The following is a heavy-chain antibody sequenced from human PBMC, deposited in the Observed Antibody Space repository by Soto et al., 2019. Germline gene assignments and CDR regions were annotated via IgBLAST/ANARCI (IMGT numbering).Heavy chain of an antibody. V-gene: IGHV3-23*01. Sequence: GGSLRLSCAASGFTFSSYAMSWVRQAPGKVLGLVSSISGSGGSTYYAGSVKGRFTISRDNSKNTLYLQMNSLRPEDTAVYYCPKVGNYYSSGSYSRPLPFDSWGQGTLVTDSS. D-gene: IGHD3-10*01. CDR3: PKVGNYYSSGSYSRPLPFDS. CDR1: GFTFSSYA. CDR2: ISGSGGST. J-gene: IGHJ4*02.